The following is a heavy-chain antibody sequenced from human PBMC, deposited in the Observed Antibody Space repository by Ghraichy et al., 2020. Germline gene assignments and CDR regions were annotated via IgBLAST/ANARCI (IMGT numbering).Heavy chain of an antibody. CDR1: GGSFSGYY. J-gene: IGHJ4*02. Sequence: SQTLSLTCTVYGGSFSGYYWSWLRQPPGKGLEWIGEIKLSGSTSYSPSLRSRVTISVDTSKNQFSLKLTSVTAADTAMYYCARGLSYGDYVVAFGYWGQGTLVTFSS. V-gene: IGHV4-34*01. D-gene: IGHD4-17*01. CDR2: IKLSGST. CDR3: ARGLSYGDYVVAFGY.